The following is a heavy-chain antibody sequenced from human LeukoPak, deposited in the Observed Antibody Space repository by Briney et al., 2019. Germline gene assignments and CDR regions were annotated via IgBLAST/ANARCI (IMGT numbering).Heavy chain of an antibody. CDR1: GVTLSNVW. Sequence: GGSLRLSCVASGVTLSNVWMSWVRQAPGKGLEWVGRVKGKTDNGTIDYAAPVRGRFSISRDDSGNTLYLQMSSLQTEDTAVYYCTTDRLDFWSGYANYYYYYYMDVWGKGTTVTVSS. J-gene: IGHJ6*03. D-gene: IGHD3-3*01. V-gene: IGHV3-15*01. CDR3: TTDRLDFWSGYANYYYYYYMDV. CDR2: VKGKTDNGTI.